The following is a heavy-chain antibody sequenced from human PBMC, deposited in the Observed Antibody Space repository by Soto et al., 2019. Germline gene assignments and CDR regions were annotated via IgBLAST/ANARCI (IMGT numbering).Heavy chain of an antibody. D-gene: IGHD1-26*01. CDR2: IAYDGNEK. Sequence: QVQLVESGGGVVQPGTSLRLSCAASGFTFKTHAMHWVRQAPGKGLEWMAVIAYDGNEKFHADSVKGRFTISRDNSKNALYLQINTLRNEDTAVYYCGKDVGDYVPYYYGVDVWGQGTTVTVSS. CDR1: GFTFKTHA. CDR3: GKDVGDYVPYYYGVDV. J-gene: IGHJ6*02. V-gene: IGHV3-30*18.